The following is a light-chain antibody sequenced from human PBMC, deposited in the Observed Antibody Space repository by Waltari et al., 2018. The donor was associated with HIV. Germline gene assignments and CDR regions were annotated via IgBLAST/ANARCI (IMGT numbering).Light chain of an antibody. J-gene: IGKJ3*01. Sequence: EIVLTQSPATLSLSPGERAILSCRASQSIRNYLAWYQQRPGQAPRLLVYDSSNSATGVPASFSGSGAVTDFSLTIASLESEDFAIYYCHQRSTWPFTFGPGTKVDI. CDR2: DSS. V-gene: IGKV3-11*01. CDR3: HQRSTWPFT. CDR1: QSIRNY.